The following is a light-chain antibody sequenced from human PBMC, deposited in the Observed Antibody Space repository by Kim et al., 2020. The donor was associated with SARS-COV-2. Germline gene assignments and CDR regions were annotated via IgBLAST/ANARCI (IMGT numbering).Light chain of an antibody. CDR2: GAS. Sequence: SPGERATLSCRASQSVSSTYVAWYQQKPGQAPRLIIYGASSGSTSIPDWCSRRASGTDFTLTISRLEPEDFAEYYCQQYGSSPWTFGQGTKVDIK. V-gene: IGKV3-20*01. CDR1: QSVSSTY. J-gene: IGKJ1*01. CDR3: QQYGSSPWT.